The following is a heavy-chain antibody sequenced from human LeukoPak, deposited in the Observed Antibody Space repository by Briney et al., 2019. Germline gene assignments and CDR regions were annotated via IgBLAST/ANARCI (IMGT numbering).Heavy chain of an antibody. CDR2: ISAYNGNA. D-gene: IGHD6-19*01. CDR1: GYTFPDYG. CDR3: ARDRSPQSGWYYFDY. V-gene: IGHV1-18*01. Sequence: GASVKVSCKASGYTFPDYGISWVRQAPGQGLEWMGWISAYNGNANYAQNFQGRVTMTTDTSTSTAYMEVSSLRSEDTAVYYCARDRSPQSGWYYFDYWGQGTLVTVSS. J-gene: IGHJ4*02.